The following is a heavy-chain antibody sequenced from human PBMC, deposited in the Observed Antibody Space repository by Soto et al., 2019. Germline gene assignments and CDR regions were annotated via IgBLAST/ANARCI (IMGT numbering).Heavy chain of an antibody. V-gene: IGHV3-33*01. CDR1: GFNFSSYG. CDR2: IWNDGSNE. J-gene: IGHJ4*02. D-gene: IGHD3-22*01. Sequence: AGGSLRLSCEASGFNFSSYGIHWVRQAPGKGLEWVAIIWNDGSNEYYADSVKGRFTISRDNSKNTVCLQVSKLRAEDTAVYFCARDQTDSGGYSVSCCQGPLVTLS. CDR3: ARDQTDSGGYSVS.